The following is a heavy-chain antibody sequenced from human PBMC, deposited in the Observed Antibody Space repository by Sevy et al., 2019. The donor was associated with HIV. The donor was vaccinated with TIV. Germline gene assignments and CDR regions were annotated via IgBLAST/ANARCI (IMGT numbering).Heavy chain of an antibody. J-gene: IGHJ4*02. CDR1: GFTFSSHA. V-gene: IGHV3-30*04. Sequence: GGSLRLSCVASGFTFSSHAMHWVRQAPGKGLDWVAVISSDGNSQYSADSVKGRFTLSRDNSKNTLYLQMDSLRVEDTAVYYCARDLISGSYSQSLDYWGQGTLVTVSS. CDR2: ISSDGNSQ. CDR3: ARDLISGSYSQSLDY. D-gene: IGHD1-26*01.